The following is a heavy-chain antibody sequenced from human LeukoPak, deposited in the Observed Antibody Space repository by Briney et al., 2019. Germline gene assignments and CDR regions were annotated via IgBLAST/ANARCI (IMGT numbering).Heavy chain of an antibody. CDR2: ISSSSSYI. CDR3: AREIAYYYDSSSDNFDY. D-gene: IGHD3-22*01. J-gene: IGHJ4*02. CDR1: GFPFSSYW. V-gene: IGHV3-21*01. Sequence: GGSLRLSCAASGFPFSSYWMHWVRHAPGKGLEWVSSISSSSSYIYYADSVKGRFTISRDNAKNSLYLQMNSLRAEDTAVYYCAREIAYYYDSSSDNFDYWGQGTLVTVSS.